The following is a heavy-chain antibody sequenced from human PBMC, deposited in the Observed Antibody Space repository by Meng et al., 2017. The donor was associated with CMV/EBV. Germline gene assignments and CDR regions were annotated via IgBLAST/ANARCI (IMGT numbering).Heavy chain of an antibody. V-gene: IGHV4-30-4*08. CDR3: AREGDNPFDY. J-gene: IGHJ4*02. Sequence: QVWLAGSGPGRVNPSQTLSVSCTVSGSSISSGDYYWSWIRQPPGKVLEWIGYIYYSGSTYYNPSLKSRVTISVDTSKNQFSLKLSSVTAADTAVYYCAREGDNPFDYWGQGTLVTVSS. CDR2: IYYSGST. D-gene: IGHD2-21*02. CDR1: GSSISSGDYY.